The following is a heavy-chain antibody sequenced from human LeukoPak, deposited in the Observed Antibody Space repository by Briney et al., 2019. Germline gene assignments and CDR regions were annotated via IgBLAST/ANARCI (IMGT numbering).Heavy chain of an antibody. J-gene: IGHJ1*01. Sequence: ASVKVSCKASGYTFTSYGISWVRQAPGQGLEWMGWISAYNGNTNYAQKLQGRVTMTTDTSTSTAYMELRSLRSDDTAVYYCARTGGRTPISWDTQHWGQGTLVTVSS. D-gene: IGHD5-18*01. V-gene: IGHV1-18*01. CDR2: ISAYNGNT. CDR1: GYTFTSYG. CDR3: ARTGGRTPISWDTQH.